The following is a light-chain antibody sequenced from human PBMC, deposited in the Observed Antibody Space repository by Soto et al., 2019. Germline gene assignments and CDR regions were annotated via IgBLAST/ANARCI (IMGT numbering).Light chain of an antibody. CDR3: QQRSNWPPYT. CDR2: DAS. CDR1: QSVSSY. J-gene: IGKJ2*01. Sequence: EIVLTQSQATLSLSPGERATLSCRASQSVSSYLAWYQQKPGQAPRLLIYDASNRATGIPARFSGSGSGTDFTLTISSLEPEDFAVYTCQQRSNWPPYTFGQGTKLEIK. V-gene: IGKV3-11*01.